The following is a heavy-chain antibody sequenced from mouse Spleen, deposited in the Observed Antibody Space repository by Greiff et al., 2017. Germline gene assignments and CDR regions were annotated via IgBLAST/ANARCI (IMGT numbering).Heavy chain of an antibody. CDR2: IYPRSGGT. D-gene: IGHD1-1*01. J-gene: IGHJ2*01. Sequence: QVHVKQSGAELVRPGTSVKISCKASGYAFTNYWLGWVKQRPGHGLEWIGDIYPRSGGTNYNEKFKGKATLTADKSSSTAYMQLSSLTSDDSAVYFCARGDGSSEGYWGQGTTLTVSS. CDR3: ARGDGSSEGY. V-gene: IGHV1-54*01. CDR1: GYAFTNYW.